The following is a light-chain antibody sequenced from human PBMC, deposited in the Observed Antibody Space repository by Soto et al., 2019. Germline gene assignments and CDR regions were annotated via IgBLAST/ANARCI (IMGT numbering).Light chain of an antibody. CDR3: SSYAGSNNLGV. CDR1: SSDVGAYNF. J-gene: IGLJ1*01. CDR2: EVS. Sequence: QSALTQPPSASGSPGQSVSISCTGTSSDVGAYNFVSWYQQQPGKAPKLMIYEVSKRPSGVPDRFSGSKSGNTASLTVSGLQADDEADYYCSSYAGSNNLGVLGTGTKRTVL. V-gene: IGLV2-8*01.